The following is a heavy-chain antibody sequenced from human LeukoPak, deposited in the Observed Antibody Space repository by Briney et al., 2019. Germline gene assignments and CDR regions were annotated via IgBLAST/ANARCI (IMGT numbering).Heavy chain of an antibody. CDR3: ARGGIAAAGSFDY. J-gene: IGHJ4*02. V-gene: IGHV1-69*13. CDR1: GGTFSSYA. Sequence: SVKVSCKASGGTFSSYAISWVRQAPGQGLEWMGGIIPIFGTANYAQKFQGRVTITADESTSTAYMELSSLRSEDTAVYYCARGGIAAAGSFDYWGQGTLVTVSS. D-gene: IGHD6-13*01. CDR2: IIPIFGTA.